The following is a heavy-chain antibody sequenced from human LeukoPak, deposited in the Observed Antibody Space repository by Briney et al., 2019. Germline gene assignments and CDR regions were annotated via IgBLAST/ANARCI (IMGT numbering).Heavy chain of an antibody. J-gene: IGHJ4*02. D-gene: IGHD3-10*01. CDR3: AGGFGELGDFDY. Sequence: GGSLRLSCAASGFTFSSYEMNWVRQAPGNGLEWVSYISSSGSTIYYADSVKGRFTISRDNAKNSLYLQMNSLRAEDTAVYYCAGGFGELGDFDYWGQGTLVTVSS. CDR2: ISSSGSTI. CDR1: GFTFSSYE. V-gene: IGHV3-48*03.